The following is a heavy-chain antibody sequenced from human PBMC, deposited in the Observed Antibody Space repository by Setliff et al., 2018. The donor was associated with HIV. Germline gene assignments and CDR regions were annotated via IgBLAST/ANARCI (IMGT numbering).Heavy chain of an antibody. CDR2: INTNTGNP. CDR3: ARDSVVVTAIAFLDAFDI. D-gene: IGHD2-21*02. J-gene: IGHJ3*02. Sequence: GASVKVSCKASGYSFTSYAMNWVRQAPGQGLEWMGWINTNTGNPTYAQGFTGRFAFSLDTSVSTAYLQISSLKAEDTAVYYCARDSVVVTAIAFLDAFDIWGQGTMVTVSS. V-gene: IGHV7-4-1*02. CDR1: GYSFTSYA.